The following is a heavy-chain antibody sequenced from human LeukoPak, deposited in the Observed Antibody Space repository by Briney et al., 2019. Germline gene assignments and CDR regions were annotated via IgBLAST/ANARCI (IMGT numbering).Heavy chain of an antibody. Sequence: GGSLRLSCAASGFPFDRYAMSWVRQAPGEGLEWVAAISGSGGSTFYADSVKGRVAISRDNSKNTLYLQMNSLNTEDTAVYYCAKDQGYGGLFFDYWGQGTLVTVSS. J-gene: IGHJ4*02. D-gene: IGHD5-12*01. CDR1: GFPFDRYA. V-gene: IGHV3-23*01. CDR3: AKDQGYGGLFFDY. CDR2: ISGSGGST.